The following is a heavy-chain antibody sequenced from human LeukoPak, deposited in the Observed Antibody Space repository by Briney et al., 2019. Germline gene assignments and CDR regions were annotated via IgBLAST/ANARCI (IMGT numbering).Heavy chain of an antibody. CDR2: IYYSGST. CDR3: ARSGDMIRGVIPSNCDF. V-gene: IGHV4-39*01. D-gene: IGHD3-10*01. CDR1: GGSINSRNYY. J-gene: IGHJ4*02. Sequence: PSETLSLTCTVSGGSINSRNYYWGWIRQPPGKGLESIGNIYYSGSTYYNPSLESRVTISVETSKNQFSLKLSSVTAADTAVYYCARSGDMIRGVIPSNCDFWGEGTLVTVSS.